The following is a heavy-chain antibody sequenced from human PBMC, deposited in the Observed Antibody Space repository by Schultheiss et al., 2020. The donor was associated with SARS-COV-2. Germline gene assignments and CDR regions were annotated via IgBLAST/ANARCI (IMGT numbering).Heavy chain of an antibody. D-gene: IGHD5-18*01. J-gene: IGHJ6*02. CDR2: ISGSGGST. CDR3: ARERVRGYNRDYYYGMDV. CDR1: GFTFSSYA. V-gene: IGHV3-23*01. Sequence: GESLKISCAASGFTFSSYAMSWVRQAPGKGLEWVSAISGSGGSTYYADSVKGRFTISRDNAKNTLYLQMNSLRAEDTAVYYCARERVRGYNRDYYYGMDVWGQGTTVTVSS.